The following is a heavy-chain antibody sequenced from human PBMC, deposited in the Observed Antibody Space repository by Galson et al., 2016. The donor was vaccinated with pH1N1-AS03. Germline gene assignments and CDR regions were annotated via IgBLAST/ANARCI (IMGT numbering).Heavy chain of an antibody. Sequence: SVKVSCKVSGNTLTELSIQWVRQAPGEGLDWMGGFDPDNPETVYAQKFQGRVTMTEDTSTDTAYMELSSLRSGDTAKYYCVTTAYAFGLGSVDAFDVWGQGTKVTVSS. CDR2: FDPDNPET. J-gene: IGHJ3*01. CDR1: GNTLTELS. CDR3: VTTAYAFGLGSVDAFDV. V-gene: IGHV1-24*01. D-gene: IGHD3-16*01.